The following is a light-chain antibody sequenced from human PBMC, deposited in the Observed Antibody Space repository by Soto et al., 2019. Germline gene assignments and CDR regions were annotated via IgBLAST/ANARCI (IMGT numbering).Light chain of an antibody. Sequence: QSVLTQPPSVSGAPGQRVTISYTGSSSNIGAGYVHWYQQLPGTAPKLLIYGNSNRPSGVPDRFSGSKSGTSASLAITGLQAEDEADYYCQSYDSSLSVVFGGGTKLTVL. J-gene: IGLJ2*01. CDR3: QSYDSSLSVV. V-gene: IGLV1-40*01. CDR1: SSNIGAGYV. CDR2: GNS.